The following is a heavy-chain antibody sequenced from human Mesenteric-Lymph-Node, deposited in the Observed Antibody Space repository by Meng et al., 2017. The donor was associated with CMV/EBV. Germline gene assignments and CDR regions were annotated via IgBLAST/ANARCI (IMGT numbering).Heavy chain of an antibody. V-gene: IGHV4-34*01. D-gene: IGHD3-3*01. CDR2: INHSGST. CDR3: ARGGYDFWSGYYPFGY. J-gene: IGHJ4*02. CDR1: GGSFSGYY. Sequence: GSLRLSCAVYGGSFSGYYWNWIRQPPGKGLEWIGEINHSGSTNYNPSLKSRVTISVDTSKNQFSLKLSSVTAADTAVYYCARGGYDFWSGYYPFGYWGQGTLVTVSS.